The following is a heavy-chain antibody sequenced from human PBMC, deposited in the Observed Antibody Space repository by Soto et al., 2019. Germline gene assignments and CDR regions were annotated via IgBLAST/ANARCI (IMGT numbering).Heavy chain of an antibody. CDR2: INHYGST. CDR3: ATHCSSTSCYYTFDP. D-gene: IGHD2-2*01. V-gene: IGHV4-34*01. Sequence: SETLSLTCAVYGGSFSSYYWSWIRQPPGKGLEWIGQINHYGSTDYNPYLKSRVTITVDTSKNHFSLRLSSVTAADTAMYYCATHCSSTSCYYTFDPWGQGTLVTVSS. CDR1: GGSFSSYY. J-gene: IGHJ5*02.